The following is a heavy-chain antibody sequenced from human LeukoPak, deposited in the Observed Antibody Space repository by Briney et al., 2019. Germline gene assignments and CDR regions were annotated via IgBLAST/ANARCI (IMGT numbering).Heavy chain of an antibody. V-gene: IGHV3-23*01. CDR1: GFTIGTYA. D-gene: IGHD3-10*01. CDR2: IGSAGT. J-gene: IGHJ4*02. CDR3: AKNLDASGSYFPDE. Sequence: GGSLRLTCAASGFTIGTYAMTWVRQAPGKGLEWVSGIGSAGTYYADSVKGRFTISRDNSKNTLYLQMNSLRAEDTAVYYCAKNLDASGSYFPDEWGQGTLVTVSS.